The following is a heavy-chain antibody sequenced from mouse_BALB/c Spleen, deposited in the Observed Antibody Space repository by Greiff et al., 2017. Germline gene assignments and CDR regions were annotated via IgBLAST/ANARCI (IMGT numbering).Heavy chain of an antibody. D-gene: IGHD1-1*01. J-gene: IGHJ4*01. CDR2: ISSGGSYT. CDR1: GFTFSSYA. V-gene: IGHV5-9-3*01. Sequence: EVQGVESGGGLVKPGGSLKLSCAASGFTFSSYAMSWVRQTPEKRLEWVATISSGGSYTYYPDSVKGRFTISRDNAKNTLYLEMSSLRSEDTAMYYCARDGSSPYAMDYWGQGTSVTVSS. CDR3: ARDGSSPYAMDY.